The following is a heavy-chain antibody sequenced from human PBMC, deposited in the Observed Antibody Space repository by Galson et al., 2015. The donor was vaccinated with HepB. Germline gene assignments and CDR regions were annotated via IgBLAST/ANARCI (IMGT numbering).Heavy chain of an antibody. V-gene: IGHV3-30*18. CDR1: GFTFSSYG. D-gene: IGHD3-22*01. CDR2: ISYDGSNK. J-gene: IGHJ4*02. Sequence: SLRLSCAASGFTFSSYGMHWVRQAPGKGLEWVAVISYDGSNKYYADSVKGRFTISRDNSKNTLYLQMNSLRAEDTAVYYCAKEGLEYYYDSSGYFPTHSDYWGQGTLVTVSS. CDR3: AKEGLEYYYDSSGYFPTHSDY.